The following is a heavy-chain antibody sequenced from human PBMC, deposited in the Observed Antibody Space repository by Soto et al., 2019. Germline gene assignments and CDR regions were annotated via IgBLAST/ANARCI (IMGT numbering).Heavy chain of an antibody. D-gene: IGHD2-8*01. Sequence: QAQLQESGPGLVRPSGTLSLTCTVSRFSVTNNKYWNWVRQSPGKALEWIGDIYHSGATYYNPSLTGGARISKDTCKSPSPLNRTAVSAADTAVYYCARDSGYCTDGGWSIMRDAFDVWGQGTLVTVSS. CDR3: ARDSGYCTDGGWSIMRDAFDV. V-gene: IGHV4-4*02. CDR1: RFSVTNNKY. J-gene: IGHJ3*01. CDR2: IYHSGAT.